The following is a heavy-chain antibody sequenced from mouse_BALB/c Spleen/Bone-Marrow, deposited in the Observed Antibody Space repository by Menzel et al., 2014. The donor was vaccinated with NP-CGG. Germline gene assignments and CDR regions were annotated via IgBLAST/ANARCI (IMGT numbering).Heavy chain of an antibody. J-gene: IGHJ3*01. CDR2: IDPANGNT. Sequence: EVQLQHSGAELVKPGASVKLSCTASGFNIKDTYMHWVKQRPEQGLEWIGRIDPANGNTKYDPKFQGKATITADTSSNTAYLQLSSLTSEDTAVYYCARWLPLAYWGQGTLVTVSA. CDR1: GFNIKDTY. CDR3: ARWLPLAY. V-gene: IGHV14-3*02. D-gene: IGHD2-2*01.